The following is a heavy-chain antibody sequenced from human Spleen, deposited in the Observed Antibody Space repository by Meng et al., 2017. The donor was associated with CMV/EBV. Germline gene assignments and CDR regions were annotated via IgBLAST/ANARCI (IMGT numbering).Heavy chain of an antibody. V-gene: IGHV4-39*07. Sequence: SCGSISSSRYYWGWIRQPPGKGLEWIGSIYYSGSTSYNPSLKSRVTISVDTSKNQFSLKLSSVTAADTAVYYCARSIAAAGTGFDPWGQGTLVTVSS. J-gene: IGHJ5*02. D-gene: IGHD6-13*01. CDR1: CGSISSSRYY. CDR3: ARSIAAAGTGFDP. CDR2: IYYSGST.